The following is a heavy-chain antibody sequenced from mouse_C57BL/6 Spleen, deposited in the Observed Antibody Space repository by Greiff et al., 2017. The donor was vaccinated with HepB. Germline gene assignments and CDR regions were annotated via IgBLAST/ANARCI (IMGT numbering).Heavy chain of an antibody. CDR2: IDPSDSET. V-gene: IGHV1-52*01. CDR3: ARSCAGYRAWFAY. D-gene: IGHD2-2*01. Sequence: QVQLQQPGAELVRPGSSVKLSCKASGYTFTSYWMHWVKQRPIQGLEWIGNIDPSDSETHYNQKFKDKATLTVDKSSSTAYMQLSSLTSEDSAVYYCARSCAGYRAWFAYWGQGTLVTVSA. CDR1: GYTFTSYW. J-gene: IGHJ3*01.